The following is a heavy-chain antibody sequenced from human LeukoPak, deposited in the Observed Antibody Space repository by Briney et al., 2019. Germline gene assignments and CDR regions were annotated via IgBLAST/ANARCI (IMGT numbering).Heavy chain of an antibody. CDR2: ISAYNGNT. V-gene: IGHV1-18*01. CDR3: ARDSGIAVAVLFDY. CDR1: GYTFTSYG. D-gene: IGHD6-19*01. J-gene: IGHJ4*02. Sequence: ASVKVSCKASGYTFTSYGISWVRQAPGQGLEWMGWISAYNGNTNYAQKLQGRVTMTTDTSTSTAYMELRSLRSDDTAVYYCARDSGIAVAVLFDYWGQGTLVTVSS.